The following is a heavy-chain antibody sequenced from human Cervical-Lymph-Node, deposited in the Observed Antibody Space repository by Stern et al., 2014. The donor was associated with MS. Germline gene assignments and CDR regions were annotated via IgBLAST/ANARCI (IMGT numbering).Heavy chain of an antibody. Sequence: QVQLQESGPGLVKPSETLSLTCSVSGGSISSYYWSWIRQPPGKGLEWIGYIYDTATTNYNPSLKGRVTISVDTSNFQFSLKLNSVTAADTAVYYCSGGTSHLFDYWGQGTLVTVSS. CDR2: IYDTATT. D-gene: IGHD1-26*01. J-gene: IGHJ4*02. CDR3: SGGTSHLFDY. CDR1: GGSISSYY. V-gene: IGHV4-59*01.